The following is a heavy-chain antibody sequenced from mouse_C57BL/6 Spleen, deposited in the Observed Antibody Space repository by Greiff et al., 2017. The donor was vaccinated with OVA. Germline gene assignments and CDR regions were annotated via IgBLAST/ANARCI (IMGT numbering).Heavy chain of an antibody. CDR2: INPNNGGT. CDR3: ARRDYDRYFDV. Sequence: VQLQQSGPELVKPGASVKISCKASGYTFTDYYMNWVKQSHGKSLEWIGDINPNNGGTSYNQKFKGKATLTVDKSSSTAYMELRSLTSEDSAVYYGARRDYDRYFDVWGTGTTVTVSS. V-gene: IGHV1-26*01. CDR1: GYTFTDYY. D-gene: IGHD2-4*01. J-gene: IGHJ1*03.